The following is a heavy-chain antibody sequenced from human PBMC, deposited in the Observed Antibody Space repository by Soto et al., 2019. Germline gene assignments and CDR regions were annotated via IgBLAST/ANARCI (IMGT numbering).Heavy chain of an antibody. Sequence: PGGSLRLSCAASGFTFRSYSMNWVRQAPGKGLEWVSYISSSSSTIYYADSVKGRFTISRDNAKNSLYLQMNSLRAEDTAVYYCARDMPVSGSLDFDYWGQGTLVTVSS. D-gene: IGHD2-2*01. CDR3: ARDMPVSGSLDFDY. J-gene: IGHJ4*02. CDR1: GFTFRSYS. CDR2: ISSSSSTI. V-gene: IGHV3-48*01.